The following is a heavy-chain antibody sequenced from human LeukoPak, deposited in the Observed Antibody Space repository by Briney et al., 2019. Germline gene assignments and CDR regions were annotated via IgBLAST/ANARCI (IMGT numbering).Heavy chain of an antibody. CDR3: ARGKRIEYYDFWSGYFHAFDI. CDR1: GGSFSGYY. Sequence: SETLSLTCAVYGGSFSGYYWSWIRQPPGKGLEWIGEINHSGSTNYNPSLKSRVTISVDTSKNQFSLKLSSVTAADTVVYYCARGKRIEYYDFWSGYFHAFDIWGQGTMVTVSS. J-gene: IGHJ3*02. D-gene: IGHD3-3*01. V-gene: IGHV4-34*01. CDR2: INHSGST.